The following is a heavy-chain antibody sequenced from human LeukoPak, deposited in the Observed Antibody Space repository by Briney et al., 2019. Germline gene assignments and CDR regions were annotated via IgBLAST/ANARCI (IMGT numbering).Heavy chain of an antibody. CDR1: GFTFNSYA. Sequence: PGGSLRLSCAASGFTFNSYAMSWVRQAPGKGLEWISYISSSGSSIFYADSVKGRFTISRDNAKNSVFLQMNSLRAEDTAVYYCARDIWLGPSVEYWGQGTLVTVSS. D-gene: IGHD6-19*01. V-gene: IGHV3-48*04. J-gene: IGHJ4*02. CDR3: ARDIWLGPSVEY. CDR2: ISSSGSSI.